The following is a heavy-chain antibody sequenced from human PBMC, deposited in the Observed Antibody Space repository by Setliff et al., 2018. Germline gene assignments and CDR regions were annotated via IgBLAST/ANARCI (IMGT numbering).Heavy chain of an antibody. Sequence: PSETLSLTCTVSGDSISSGSYYWGWIRQPPGKGLEWIGSIYHSGSTYYNPSLKSRVTISVDTSKNQFSLKLTSVTAADTAVYYCATTSGWYPYFAYWGQGTLVTVSS. V-gene: IGHV4-39*07. CDR3: ATTSGWYPYFAY. CDR1: GDSISSGSYY. CDR2: IYHSGST. D-gene: IGHD6-19*01. J-gene: IGHJ4*02.